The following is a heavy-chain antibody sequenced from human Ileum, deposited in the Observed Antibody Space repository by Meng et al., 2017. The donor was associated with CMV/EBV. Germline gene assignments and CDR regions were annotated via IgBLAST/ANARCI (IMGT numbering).Heavy chain of an antibody. CDR3: ARYYSSSSDYYYFGMDV. CDR1: GGSISGYY. CDR2: IHYSGTT. V-gene: IGHV4-59*01. D-gene: IGHD6-6*01. Sequence: SETLSLTCTVSGGSISGYYWTWIRQPPGKGLEWIGYIHYSGTTNYNPSLKSRTTISVDTSKNQFSLSLSSVTAADTAVYYCARYYSSSSDYYYFGMDVWGQGTAVTVSS. J-gene: IGHJ6*02.